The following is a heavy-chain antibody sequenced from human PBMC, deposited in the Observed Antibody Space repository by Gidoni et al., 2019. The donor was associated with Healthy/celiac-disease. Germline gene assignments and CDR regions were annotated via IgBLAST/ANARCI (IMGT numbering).Heavy chain of an antibody. CDR2: IYSGGST. D-gene: IGHD3-22*01. CDR1: GFTVSSNY. V-gene: IGHV3-53*04. CDR3: AREGRGPDSSGYQHDAFDI. J-gene: IGHJ3*02. Sequence: EVQLVESGGGLVQPGGSLRLSCAASGFTVSSNYMSWVRQAPGKGLEWVSVIYSGGSTYYADSVKGRFTISRHNSKNTLYLQMNSLRAEDTAVYCCAREGRGPDSSGYQHDAFDIWGQGTMVTVSS.